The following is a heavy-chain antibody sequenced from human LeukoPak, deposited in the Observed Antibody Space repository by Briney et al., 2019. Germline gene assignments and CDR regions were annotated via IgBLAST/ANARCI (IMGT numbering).Heavy chain of an antibody. J-gene: IGHJ3*02. D-gene: IGHD2-2*01. CDR1: GYTFTGYY. CDR3: AGYCSSTSCYGLAFDI. CDR2: INPNSGGT. Sequence: PGASVKVSCKASGYTFTGYYMHWVRQAPGQGLEWMGWINPNSGGTNYAQKFQGRVTMTRDTSISTAYMELSRLRSDDTAVYYCAGYCSSTSCYGLAFDIWGQGTMVTVSS. V-gene: IGHV1-2*02.